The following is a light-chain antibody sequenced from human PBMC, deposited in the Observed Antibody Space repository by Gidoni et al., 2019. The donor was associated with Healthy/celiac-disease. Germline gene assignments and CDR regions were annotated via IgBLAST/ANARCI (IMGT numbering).Light chain of an antibody. J-gene: IGKJ1*01. CDR2: KES. V-gene: IGKV1-5*03. Sequence: DIQMTQSPSTLSASVGDRVTITCRASQRISSWLAWYQQKPGKAPKLLIYKESSLESGVPSRFRGSGSGTEFTLTISSLQPDDFATYYCQPYNSYSRTFGQGTKVEIK. CDR3: QPYNSYSRT. CDR1: QRISSW.